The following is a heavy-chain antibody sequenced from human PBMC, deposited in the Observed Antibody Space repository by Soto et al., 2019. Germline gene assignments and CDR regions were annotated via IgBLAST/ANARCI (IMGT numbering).Heavy chain of an antibody. Sequence: GGSLRLSCAASGFTFSSYGMHWVRQAPGKGLEWVAVISYDGSNKYYADSVKGRFTISRDNSKNTLYLQMNSLRAEDTAVYYCAKGGSPAVTTPPDYWGQGTLVTVSS. J-gene: IGHJ4*02. CDR2: ISYDGSNK. D-gene: IGHD4-4*01. CDR1: GFTFSSYG. CDR3: AKGGSPAVTTPPDY. V-gene: IGHV3-30*18.